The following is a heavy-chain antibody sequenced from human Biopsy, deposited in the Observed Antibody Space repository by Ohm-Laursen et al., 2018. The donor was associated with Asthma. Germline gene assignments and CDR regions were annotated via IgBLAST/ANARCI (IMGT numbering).Heavy chain of an antibody. V-gene: IGHV4-30-2*01. CDR3: ARVKDGYNFDY. J-gene: IGHJ4*02. CDR1: DGSISSGGYS. CDR2: IYHSGST. Sequence: PSQTLSLTCAVSDGSISSGGYSWSWIRQPPGKGLEWIGYIYHSGSTYYNPSLKSRVTISADRSKNQFSLKLSSVTAADTAVYYCARVKDGYNFDYWGQGTLVTVSS. D-gene: IGHD5-24*01.